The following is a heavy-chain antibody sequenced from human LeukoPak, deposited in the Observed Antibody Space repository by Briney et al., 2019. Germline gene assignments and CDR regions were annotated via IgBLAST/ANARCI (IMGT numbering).Heavy chain of an antibody. CDR1: GGSFSGYH. CDR3: ARHFGGYSYGFDAFDI. CDR2: IDPSGST. D-gene: IGHD5-18*01. V-gene: IGHV4-34*01. Sequence: PSETLSLTCAVYGGSFSGYHWTWIRQSPGKGLEWIGDIDPSGSTYYNPSLKSRLTISVDTSKNQFSLKLRSVTAADTAVYYCARHFGGYSYGFDAFDIWGQGTMVTVSS. J-gene: IGHJ3*02.